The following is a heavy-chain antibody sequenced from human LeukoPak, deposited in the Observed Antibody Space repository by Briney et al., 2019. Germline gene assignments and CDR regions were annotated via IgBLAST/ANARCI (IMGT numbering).Heavy chain of an antibody. CDR3: ASLGDYEDY. J-gene: IGHJ4*02. Sequence: PGGSLRLSCAASGFTFSSYSMNWVRQAPGKGLEWVSYISSSSSTIYYADSVKGRFTISRDNAKNSLYLQMNSLRAEDTAVYYCASLGDYEDYWGQGALVTVSS. CDR2: ISSSSSTI. D-gene: IGHD4-17*01. V-gene: IGHV3-48*04. CDR1: GFTFSSYS.